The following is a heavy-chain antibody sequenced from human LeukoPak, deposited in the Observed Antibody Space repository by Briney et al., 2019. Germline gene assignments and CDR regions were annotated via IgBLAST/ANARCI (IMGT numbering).Heavy chain of an antibody. J-gene: IGHJ5*02. CDR3: ARDPRYYDILTGFFEFDP. CDR1: GGSASSGSYY. D-gene: IGHD3-9*01. Sequence: PETLSLTCTVSGGSASSGSYYWSWIRQPPGTGLEWIGYIYYSGSTNYNPSLKSRVTISVDTSKNQFSLKLSSVTAADTAVYYCARDPRYYDILTGFFEFDPWGQGTLVTVSS. CDR2: IYYSGST. V-gene: IGHV4-61*01.